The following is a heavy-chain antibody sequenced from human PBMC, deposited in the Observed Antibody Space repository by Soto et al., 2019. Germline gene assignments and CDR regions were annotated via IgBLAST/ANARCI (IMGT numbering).Heavy chain of an antibody. V-gene: IGHV1-69*16. CDR3: VRDPIAASGFDS. CDR1: GGPFSSYT. J-gene: IGHJ4*02. Sequence: QVQLVQSGAEVKKPGSSVKVSCKVSGGPFSSYTLSWVRQAPGQGPEWMGEIIPLVGTTNYGQGFQGRLTIAQDVTTNTAYVELSSLRSDDTALNYWVRDPIAASGFDSWGQGTLVTVS. D-gene: IGHD6-13*01. CDR2: IIPLVGTT.